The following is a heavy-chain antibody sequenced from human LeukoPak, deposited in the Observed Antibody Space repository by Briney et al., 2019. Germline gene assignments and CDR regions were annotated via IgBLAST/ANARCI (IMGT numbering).Heavy chain of an antibody. CDR3: ARGKGTSWKYYFGS. CDR2: IGGSSGTT. V-gene: IGHV3-23*01. D-gene: IGHD1-1*01. CDR1: GFTFNTFA. J-gene: IGHJ4*02. Sequence: PGGSLRLSCAASGFTFNTFAMSWGRQAPGEGLEWVSVIGGSSGTTYYADSVKGRFTISRDNSKNMLFLQMNSLRAEDTAVYYCARGKGTSWKYYFGSWGQGTRVIVSS.